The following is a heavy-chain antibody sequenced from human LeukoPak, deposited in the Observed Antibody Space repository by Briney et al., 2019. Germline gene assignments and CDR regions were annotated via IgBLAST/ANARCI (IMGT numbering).Heavy chain of an antibody. CDR2: IIPIFGTA. CDR1: GGTFSSYA. J-gene: IGHJ4*02. CDR3: ARTPVDYYGSGSYNYYFDY. Sequence: SVKVSCKASGGTFSSYAISWVRQAPGQGLEWMGGIIPIFGTANYAQRFQGRVTITTDESTSTAYMELSSLRSEDTAVYYCARTPVDYYGSGSYNYYFDYWGQGTLVSVSS. V-gene: IGHV1-69*05. D-gene: IGHD3-10*01.